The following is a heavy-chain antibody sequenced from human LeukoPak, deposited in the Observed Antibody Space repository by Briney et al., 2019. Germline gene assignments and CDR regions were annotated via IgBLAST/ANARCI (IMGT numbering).Heavy chain of an antibody. V-gene: IGHV4-61*02. J-gene: IGHJ6*03. Sequence: SQTLSLTCTVSGGSISSGSYYWSWIRQPAGKGLEWIGRIYTSGSTNYNPSLKSRVTISVDTSKNQFSLKLSSVTAADTAVYYCARGPFWSGYLDVWGKGTTVTVSS. D-gene: IGHD3-3*01. CDR1: GGSISSGSYY. CDR3: ARGPFWSGYLDV. CDR2: IYTSGST.